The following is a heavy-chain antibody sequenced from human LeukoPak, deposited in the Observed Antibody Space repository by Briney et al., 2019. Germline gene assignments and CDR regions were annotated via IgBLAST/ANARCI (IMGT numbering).Heavy chain of an antibody. Sequence: GGSLRLSCAASGFTFDDYAMHWVRQAPGKGLEWVSGISWNSGSIGYADSVKGRFTISRDNAKNSLYLQMNSLRAEDTAVYYCAASYYYGSGSSDPWGQGTLVTVSS. CDR1: GFTFDDYA. J-gene: IGHJ5*02. CDR3: AASYYYGSGSSDP. D-gene: IGHD3-10*01. V-gene: IGHV3-9*01. CDR2: ISWNSGSI.